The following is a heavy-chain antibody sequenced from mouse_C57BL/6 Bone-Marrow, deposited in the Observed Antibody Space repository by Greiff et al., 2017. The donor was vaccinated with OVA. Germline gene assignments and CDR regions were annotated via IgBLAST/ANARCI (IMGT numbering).Heavy chain of an antibody. J-gene: IGHJ1*03. CDR1: GFTFSSYG. CDR2: ISSGGSYT. CDR3: ARRYYGRNWYFDV. V-gene: IGHV5-6*02. D-gene: IGHD1-1*01. Sequence: DVMLVESGGDLVKPGGSLKLSCAASGFTFSSYGMSWVRQTPDKRLEWVATISSGGSYTYYPDSVKGRFTISRDNAKNTLYLQMSSLKSEDTAMYYCARRYYGRNWYFDVWGTGTTVTVSS.